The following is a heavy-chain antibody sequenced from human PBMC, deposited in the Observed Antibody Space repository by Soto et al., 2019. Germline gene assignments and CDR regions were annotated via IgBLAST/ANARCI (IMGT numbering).Heavy chain of an antibody. D-gene: IGHD3-22*01. V-gene: IGHV1-46*01. Sequence: ASVKVSCKASGYTFTSYYMHWVRQAPGQGLEWMGIINPSGGSTSYAQKFQGRVTMNRDPSTSTVYMELSSLRSEDTAVYYCARVIIMIVVGTSALDAFDIWGQGKIVTVSS. J-gene: IGHJ3*02. CDR1: GYTFTSYY. CDR2: INPSGGST. CDR3: ARVIIMIVVGTSALDAFDI.